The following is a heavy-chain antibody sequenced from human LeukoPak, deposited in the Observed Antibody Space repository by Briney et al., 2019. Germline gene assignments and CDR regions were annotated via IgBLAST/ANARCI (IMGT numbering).Heavy chain of an antibody. D-gene: IGHD3-3*01. Sequence: SVKVSCKASGGTFSSYAISWVRQAPGQGLEWMGGIIPIFGTANYAQKFQGRVTITADESTSTAYMELSSLRSEDTAVYYCARVYYDFWSGYSHFDYWGQGTLVTVSS. CDR1: GGTFSSYA. CDR3: ARVYYDFWSGYSHFDY. CDR2: IIPIFGTA. V-gene: IGHV1-69*13. J-gene: IGHJ4*02.